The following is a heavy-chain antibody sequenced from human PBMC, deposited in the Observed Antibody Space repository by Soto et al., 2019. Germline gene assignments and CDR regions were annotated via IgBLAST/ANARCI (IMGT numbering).Heavy chain of an antibody. CDR2: IYHSGST. D-gene: IGHD6-19*01. V-gene: IGHV4-30-2*01. Sequence: PSETLSLTCAVSGGSISSGGYSWSWIRQPPGKGLEWIGYIYHSGSTYYNPSLKSRVTISVDRSKNQFSLKLSSVTAADTAVYYCARDRTGKEGGWYVDYWGQGTLVTVSS. CDR1: GGSISSGGYS. CDR3: ARDRTGKEGGWYVDY. J-gene: IGHJ4*02.